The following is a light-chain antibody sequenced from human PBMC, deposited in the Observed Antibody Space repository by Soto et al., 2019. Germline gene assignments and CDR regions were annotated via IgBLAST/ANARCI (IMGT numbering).Light chain of an antibody. J-gene: IGKJ1*01. V-gene: IGKV3-20*01. CDR3: QQYGSSPWT. CDR2: GTS. Sequence: ENVLTQSPGTLPLSPGERATLSCRASQSVSSSYFAWYQQKPGQAPSLLIYGTSSRATGIPDRFSGSGSGTDFTLTISTLEPEDFAVYYCQQYGSSPWTFGQGTKVEI. CDR1: QSVSSSY.